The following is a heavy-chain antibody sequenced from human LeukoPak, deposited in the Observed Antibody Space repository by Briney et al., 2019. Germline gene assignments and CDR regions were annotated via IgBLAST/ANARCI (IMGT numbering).Heavy chain of an antibody. V-gene: IGHV3-30*02. D-gene: IGHD2-2*01. CDR3: AKGDWYCTSTSCYGAFDY. CDR2: IRYDASNK. J-gene: IGHJ4*02. CDR1: GFSFSTYA. Sequence: GGSLRLSCAASGFSFSTYAMHWVRQAPGKGLEWVAFIRYDASNKYYADSVRGRFTISRDNSKNTLYLQMNSLRAEDTAVYYCAKGDWYCTSTSCYGAFDYWGQGTLVTVSS.